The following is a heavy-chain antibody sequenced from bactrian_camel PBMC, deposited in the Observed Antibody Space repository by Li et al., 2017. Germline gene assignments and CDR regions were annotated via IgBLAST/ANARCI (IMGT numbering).Heavy chain of an antibody. CDR2: ISSDGYT. Sequence: VQLVESGGGLVQPGGSLRLSCVASGLPFSTYAMGWYRQADGNECDMVSTISSDGYTYYEDSVKGRFTISRDGARNTLYLQMNSLKPEDTAMYYCSATTQPGCYDIWTRTRPVAPYWGQGTQVTVS. D-gene: IGHD4*01. CDR3: SATTQPGCYDIWTRTRPVAPY. CDR1: GLPFSTYA. J-gene: IGHJ4*01. V-gene: IGHV3S55*01.